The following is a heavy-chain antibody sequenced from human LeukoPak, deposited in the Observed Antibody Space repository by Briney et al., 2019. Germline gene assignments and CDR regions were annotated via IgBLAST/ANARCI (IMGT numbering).Heavy chain of an antibody. D-gene: IGHD3-10*01. V-gene: IGHV4-59*12. CDR3: ARKVTGSGSYYRFFDL. CDR1: GASISSYY. CDR2: ISYSGSA. J-gene: IGHJ2*01. Sequence: SETLSLTCTVSGASISSYYWSWIRQPPGKGLEWIGYISYSGSATYNPSLKSRVTMSVDASKNQFSLQLSSVTAVDTAVYYCARKVTGSGSYYRFFDLWGRGTLVTVSA.